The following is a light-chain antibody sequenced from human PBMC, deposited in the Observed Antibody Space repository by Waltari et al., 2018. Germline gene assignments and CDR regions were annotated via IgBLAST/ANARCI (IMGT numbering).Light chain of an antibody. Sequence: EIVMTQSPATLSVSPGERATLSCRASQSVSSNLAWYQQKPGQAPRLLIYGASTRATGIPARFSGSGSGTEFTLTISSLQSEDFAVYYCQQYNNWPQLTFGGGTKVGIK. V-gene: IGKV3D-15*01. J-gene: IGKJ4*01. CDR2: GAS. CDR3: QQYNNWPQLT. CDR1: QSVSSN.